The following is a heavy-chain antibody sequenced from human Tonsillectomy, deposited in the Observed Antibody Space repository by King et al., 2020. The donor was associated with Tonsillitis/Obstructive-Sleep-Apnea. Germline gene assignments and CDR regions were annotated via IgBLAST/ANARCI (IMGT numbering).Heavy chain of an antibody. D-gene: IGHD2-2*01. V-gene: IGHV4-39*01. J-gene: IGHJ6*03. CDR1: GGSISSRTYY. CDR3: ATHAPDNIERSGTAYYMAV. Sequence: LQLQESGPGLVKPSETLSLTCTVSGGSISSRTYYWGWIRQPPGMGLEWIGIIYYSGSPDYNPSLKSRVTISVDTSKNQFSLKLSSVTAANTAVYSCATHAPDNIERSGTAYYMAVWGKGTMVTV. CDR2: IYYSGSP.